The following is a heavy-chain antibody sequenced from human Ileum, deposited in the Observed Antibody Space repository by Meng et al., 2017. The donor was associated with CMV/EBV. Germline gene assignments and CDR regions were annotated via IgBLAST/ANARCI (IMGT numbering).Heavy chain of an antibody. CDR1: GFTVSSYA. CDR2: ISYDGSNK. CDR3: AREGAVALDY. V-gene: IGHV3-30*04. D-gene: IGHD6-19*01. J-gene: IGHJ4*02. Sequence: LSCAASGFTVSSYAMHWVRQAPGKGLEWVAVISYDGSNKYYADSVKGRFTISRDNSKNTLYLQMNSLRAEDTAVYYCAREGAVALDYWGQGTLVTVSS.